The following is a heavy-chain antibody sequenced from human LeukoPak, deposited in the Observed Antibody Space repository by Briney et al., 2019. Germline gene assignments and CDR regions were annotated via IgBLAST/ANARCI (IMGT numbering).Heavy chain of an antibody. V-gene: IGHV4-39*01. D-gene: IGHD3-10*01. J-gene: IGHJ4*02. CDR2: VYYSRRT. CDR3: VSLPGGFIWYFDD. Sequence: SETLSLTCTVSGDSMTSSNYYWFWIRPPPGKELEWIVSVYYSRRTHYNPSLKVRVTMSVDTSNNQFSLNLESATAPDTAVYYCVSLPGGFIWYFDDWGPGKLVTVSS. CDR1: GDSMTSSNYY.